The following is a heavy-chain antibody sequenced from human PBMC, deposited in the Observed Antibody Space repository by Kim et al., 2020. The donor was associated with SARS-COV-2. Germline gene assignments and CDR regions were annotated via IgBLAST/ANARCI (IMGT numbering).Heavy chain of an antibody. V-gene: IGHV4-34*01. CDR3: ARGAAAGTGGRFDWFDP. J-gene: IGHJ5*02. CDR2: INHSGST. Sequence: SETLSLTCAVYGGSFSGYYWSWIRQPPGKGLEWIGEINHSGSTNYNPSLKSRVTISVDTSKNQFSLKLSSVTAADTAVYYCARGAAAGTGGRFDWFDPWGQGTLVTVSS. CDR1: GGSFSGYY. D-gene: IGHD6-13*01.